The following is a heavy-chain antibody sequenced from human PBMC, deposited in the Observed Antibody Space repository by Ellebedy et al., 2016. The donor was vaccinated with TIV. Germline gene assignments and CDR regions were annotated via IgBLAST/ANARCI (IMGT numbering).Heavy chain of an antibody. J-gene: IGHJ6*02. CDR1: GYTFTSYY. D-gene: IGHD6-13*01. V-gene: IGHV1-46*01. CDR3: ARGGFGGELLLVYYYYGMDV. Sequence: ASVKVSCXASGYTFTSYYMHWVRQAPGQGLEWMGIINPSGGSTSYAQKFQGRVTMTRDTSTSTAYMELRSLRSDDTAVYYCARGGFGGELLLVYYYYGMDVWGQGTTVTVSS. CDR2: INPSGGST.